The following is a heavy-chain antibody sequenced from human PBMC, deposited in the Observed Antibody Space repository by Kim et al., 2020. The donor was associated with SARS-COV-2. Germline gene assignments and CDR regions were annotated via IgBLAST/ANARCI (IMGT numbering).Heavy chain of an antibody. CDR2: GT. D-gene: IGHD3-10*01. V-gene: IGHV1-2*02. Sequence: GTNYAQKFQGRVTMTRDTSISTAYMELSRLRSDDTAVYYCASQLGQGSDSWGQGTLVTVSS. J-gene: IGHJ4*02. CDR3: ASQLGQGSDS.